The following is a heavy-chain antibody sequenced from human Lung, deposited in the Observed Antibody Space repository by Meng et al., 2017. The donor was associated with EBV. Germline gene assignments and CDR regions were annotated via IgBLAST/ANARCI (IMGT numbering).Heavy chain of an antibody. CDR1: GYTFTGYA. D-gene: IGHD6-19*01. J-gene: IGHJ4*02. V-gene: IGHV7-4-1*02. CDR2: INTNTGNP. Sequence: KLVHSGVRLKKPGASVKVSCTASGYTFTGYAMNWVRQAPGQGLEWMGWINTNTGNPTYAQGFTGRFVFSLDTSVSTAYLQISSLKAEDTAVYYCARDKIAVAGITGDYWGQGTLVTVSS. CDR3: ARDKIAVAGITGDY.